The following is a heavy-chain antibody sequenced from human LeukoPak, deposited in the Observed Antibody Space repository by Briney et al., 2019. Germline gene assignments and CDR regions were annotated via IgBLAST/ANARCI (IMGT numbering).Heavy chain of an antibody. CDR3: ARSLYYYGSDSFDI. Sequence: SETLSLTCTVSGGSISSYYWNWIRQPPGKGLEWIGYIYYCGSTNYNPSLKSRVTISVDTSKNQFSLKLSSVTAADTAVYYCARSLYYYGSDSFDIWGQGTMVSVSS. J-gene: IGHJ3*02. CDR1: GGSISSYY. D-gene: IGHD3-10*01. V-gene: IGHV4-59*01. CDR2: IYYCGST.